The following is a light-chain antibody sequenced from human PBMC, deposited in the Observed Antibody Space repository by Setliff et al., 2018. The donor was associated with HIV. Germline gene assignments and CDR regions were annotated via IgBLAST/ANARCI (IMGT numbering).Light chain of an antibody. V-gene: IGLV2-14*01. Sequence: QSVLAQPASVSGSPGQSITISCTGTSSDVGGYKYVSWYQQHPGKAPKLMIYEVSHRPSGVSNRFSGSKSGNTASLTISGLQAEDEADYYCSSYTSSSTPLVFGTGTKVTVL. J-gene: IGLJ1*01. CDR1: SSDVGGYKY. CDR2: EVS. CDR3: SSYTSSSTPLV.